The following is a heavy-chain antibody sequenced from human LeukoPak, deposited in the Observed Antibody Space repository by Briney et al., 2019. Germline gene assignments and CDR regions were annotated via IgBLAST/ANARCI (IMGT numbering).Heavy chain of an antibody. CDR2: IYHSGST. J-gene: IGHJ4*02. V-gene: IGHV4-30-2*01. Sequence: PSQTLSLTCAVSGGSISSGGYSWSWIRQPPGKGLEWIGYIYHSGSTYYNPSLKSRVTISVDRSKNQFSLKLSSVTAADTAVYYCARDRSIAAAGDLFDYWGQGTLVTVSS. D-gene: IGHD6-13*01. CDR3: ARDRSIAAAGDLFDY. CDR1: GGSISSGGYS.